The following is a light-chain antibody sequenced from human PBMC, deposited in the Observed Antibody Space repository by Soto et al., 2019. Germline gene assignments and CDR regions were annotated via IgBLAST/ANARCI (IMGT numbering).Light chain of an antibody. CDR2: AAS. Sequence: DIQLTQSPSFLSASVGDRVTVTCRASQGISSYLAWYQQKPGKAPKLLIYAASTLQSGVPSRFSGSGSGTEFTIKISRMQTEYFETYYCQQLNSYPINFGGGTKVDIK. CDR3: QQLNSYPIN. CDR1: QGISSY. J-gene: IGKJ4*01. V-gene: IGKV1-9*01.